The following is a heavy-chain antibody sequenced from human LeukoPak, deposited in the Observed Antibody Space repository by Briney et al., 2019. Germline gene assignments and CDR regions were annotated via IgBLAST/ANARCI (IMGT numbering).Heavy chain of an antibody. CDR1: FPGDSFRSYH. CDR3: GSVGHGDHTWGGYFCDQ. V-gene: IGHV4-59*07. CDR2: ISSSERT. J-gene: IGHJ4*02. D-gene: IGHD3-16*01. Sequence: SDTLSLTRTLSFPGDSFRSYHWTWLRQPPGKGLEWFAYISSSERTRYTPSPKTRLTVPVQTSKHHFSLRLNSVTAADTAVYCCGSVGHGDHTWGGYFCDQGGAGTLVSVPS.